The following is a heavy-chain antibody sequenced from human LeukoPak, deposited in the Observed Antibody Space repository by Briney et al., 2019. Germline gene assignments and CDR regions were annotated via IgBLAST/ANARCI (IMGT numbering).Heavy chain of an antibody. D-gene: IGHD5-18*01. J-gene: IGHJ4*02. Sequence: GGSLRLSCVASRFTFSSYWMHWVRQAPGKGLVWVSRINSDGSSTSYADSVKGRFTISRDNAKNTLYLQMNSLRAEDTAVYYCARDGAYSCGYGFDYWGQGTLVTVSS. CDR2: INSDGSST. CDR1: RFTFSSYW. CDR3: ARDGAYSCGYGFDY. V-gene: IGHV3-74*01.